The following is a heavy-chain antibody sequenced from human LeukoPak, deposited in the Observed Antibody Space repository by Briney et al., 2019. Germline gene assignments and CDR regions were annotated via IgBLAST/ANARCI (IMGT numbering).Heavy chain of an antibody. CDR1: GGSISSYF. CDR3: ARLPGATSNVDY. Sequence: SETLSLTCTVSGGSISSYFWSWIRQPPGKGLEWIGYIYYGGSTNYNPSLKSRVTISVDTSKNQFSLKLSSVTAADTAVYYCARLPGATSNVDYWGQGTLVTVSS. CDR2: IYYGGST. D-gene: IGHD1-26*01. J-gene: IGHJ4*02. V-gene: IGHV4-59*08.